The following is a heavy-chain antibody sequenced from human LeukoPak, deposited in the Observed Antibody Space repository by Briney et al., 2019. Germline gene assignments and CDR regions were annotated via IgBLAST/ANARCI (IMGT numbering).Heavy chain of an antibody. D-gene: IGHD3-22*01. CDR3: ARHRGQYYYDSSGYYDY. CDR1: GGSISSSSYY. Sequence: SETLSLTCTVSGGSISSSSYYWGWIRQPPGKGLEWIGSIYYSGSTYYNPSLKSRVTISVDTSKNQFSLKLSSVTAADTAVYYCARHRGQYYYDSSGYYDYWGQGTLVTVSS. J-gene: IGHJ4*02. CDR2: IYYSGST. V-gene: IGHV4-39*01.